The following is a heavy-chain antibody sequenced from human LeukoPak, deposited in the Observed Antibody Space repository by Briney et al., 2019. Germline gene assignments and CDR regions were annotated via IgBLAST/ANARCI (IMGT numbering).Heavy chain of an antibody. V-gene: IGHV3-74*03. D-gene: IGHD3-22*01. CDR1: GFAFSSYW. J-gene: IGHJ4*02. CDR2: INGDGSYT. Sequence: PGGSLRLSCAASGFAFSSYWMHWVRQVPGKGLEWLSRINGDGSYTKYADSVKGRFTISRDNAQNTLFLQMNSLSAEDTAVYFCARDKSEYDSSGRGDYWGQGTLVTVSS. CDR3: ARDKSEYDSSGRGDY.